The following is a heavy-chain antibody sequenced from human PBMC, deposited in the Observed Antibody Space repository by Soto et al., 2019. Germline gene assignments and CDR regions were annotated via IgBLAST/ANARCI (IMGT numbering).Heavy chain of an antibody. Sequence: GESLKISCKGSGYSFTSYWISWVRQMPGKGLEWMGRIDPSDSYTNYSPSFQGHVTISADKSISTAYLQWSSLKASDTAMYYCERDHIVVVPAAIRAYYYYGMDVWGQGNTVTVSS. CDR2: IDPSDSYT. CDR1: GYSFTSYW. D-gene: IGHD2-2*02. CDR3: ERDHIVVVPAAIRAYYYYGMDV. J-gene: IGHJ6*02. V-gene: IGHV5-10-1*01.